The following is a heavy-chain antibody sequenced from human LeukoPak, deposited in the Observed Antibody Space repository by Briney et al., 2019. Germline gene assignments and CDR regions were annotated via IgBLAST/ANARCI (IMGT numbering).Heavy chain of an antibody. J-gene: IGHJ3*02. Sequence: ASVKVSCKASGYTFIGYYMHWVRQAPGQGLEWMGWINPNSGGTNYAQKFQGRVTMTRNTSISTAYMELSRLRSDDTAVYYCARQIENSAFDIWGQGTMVTVSS. CDR1: GYTFIGYY. CDR3: ARQIENSAFDI. V-gene: IGHV1-2*02. CDR2: INPNSGGT. D-gene: IGHD1/OR15-1a*01.